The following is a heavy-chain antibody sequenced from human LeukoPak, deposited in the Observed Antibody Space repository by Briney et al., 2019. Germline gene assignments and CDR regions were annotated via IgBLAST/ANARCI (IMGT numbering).Heavy chain of an antibody. J-gene: IGHJ4*02. CDR3: ARDRYYYDNSGSTFDY. V-gene: IGHV4-39*07. D-gene: IGHD3-22*01. Sequence: PSETLSLTCTVSGGSISSSSYYWGWIRQPPGKGLEWIGSIYYSGSTYYNPSLKSRVTMSVDMSKNQFSLKLSSVTAADTAVYYCARDRYYYDNSGSTFDYWGQGTLVTVSS. CDR2: IYYSGST. CDR1: GGSISSSSYY.